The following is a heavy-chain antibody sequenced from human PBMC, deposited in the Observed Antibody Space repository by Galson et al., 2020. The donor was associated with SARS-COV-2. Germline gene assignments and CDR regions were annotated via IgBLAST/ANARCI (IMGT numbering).Heavy chain of an antibody. CDR2: ISYDGSNK. V-gene: IGHV3-30*04. CDR3: ARDGTVTTYLNAFDI. Sequence: GGSLRLSCAASGFTFSSYAMHWVRQAQGKGLEWVAVISYDGSNKYYADSVKGRFTISRDNSKNTLYLQMNSLRAEDTAVYYCARDGTVTTYLNAFDIWGQGTMVTVSS. CDR1: GFTFSSYA. J-gene: IGHJ3*02. D-gene: IGHD4-17*01.